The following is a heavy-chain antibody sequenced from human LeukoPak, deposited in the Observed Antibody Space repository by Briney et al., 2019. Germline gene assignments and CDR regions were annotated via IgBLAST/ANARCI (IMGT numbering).Heavy chain of an antibody. CDR1: GGSISTYY. Sequence: SETLSLTCTVSGGSISTYYWSWIRQPPGKGLEWIGYIYYNGDTKYNPSLKSRVTISVDTSKEQFSLRLRSVTAADTAVYYCARVVNDYAIRYFDLWGRGTLVPVSS. D-gene: IGHD4-17*01. CDR2: IYYNGDT. J-gene: IGHJ2*01. CDR3: ARVVNDYAIRYFDL. V-gene: IGHV4-59*08.